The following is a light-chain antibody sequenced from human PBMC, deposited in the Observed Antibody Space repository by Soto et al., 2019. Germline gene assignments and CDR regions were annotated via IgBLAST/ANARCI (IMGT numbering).Light chain of an antibody. Sequence: QSVLTQSPSASASLGASVKLTCTLSSRHSDYAIVWHQQQPEKGPRYLMKVNSDGSHNKGDGIPHRFSGSSSGAERYLTISSLQSEDEADYFCQACDTGIGVVVGGGTTLTVL. CDR1: SRHSDYA. J-gene: IGLJ2*01. CDR2: VNSDGSH. V-gene: IGLV4-69*01. CDR3: QACDTGIGVV.